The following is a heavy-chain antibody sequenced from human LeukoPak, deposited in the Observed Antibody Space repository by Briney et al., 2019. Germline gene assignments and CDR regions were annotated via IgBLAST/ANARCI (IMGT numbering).Heavy chain of an antibody. CDR2: IYYSGST. J-gene: IGHJ4*02. CDR3: ARAEVATLLLY. D-gene: IGHD5-12*01. CDR1: GGSVSSGSYY. V-gene: IGHV4-61*01. Sequence: PSETLSLTCTVSGGSVSSGSYYWSWIRQPPGKGLEWIGYIYYSGSTNYNPSLKSRVTISVDTSKNQFSLKLSSVTAADTAVYYCARAEVATLLLYWGQGTLVTVSS.